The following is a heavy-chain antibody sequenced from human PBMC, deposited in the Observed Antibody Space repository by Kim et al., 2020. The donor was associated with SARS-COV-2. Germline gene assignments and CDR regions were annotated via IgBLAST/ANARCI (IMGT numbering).Heavy chain of an antibody. CDR2: IYYTGST. D-gene: IGHD2-2*01. V-gene: IGHV4-59*01. J-gene: IGHJ5*01. CDR3: ARVLRTTWWFDS. CDR1: GGSISDYY. Sequence: SETLSLTCTVSGGSISDYYWSWIRQPPGKGLEWVGYIYYTGSTSYNPSLKSRVTISVDTSRNQFSLKLNSVTAADTAVYYCARVLRTTWWFDSWGQGTLVTVSS.